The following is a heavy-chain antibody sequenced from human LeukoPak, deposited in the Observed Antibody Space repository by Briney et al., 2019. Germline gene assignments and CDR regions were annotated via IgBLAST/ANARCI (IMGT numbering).Heavy chain of an antibody. Sequence: PGGSLRLSCAASGFTFSDYYMSWIRQAPGKGLEWVSYISSSGSTTYYADSVKGRFTISRDNAKNSLYLQMNSLRAEDTAAYYCARDIAGSYDILTGSSWFDPWGQGTLVTVSS. V-gene: IGHV3-11*01. CDR3: ARDIAGSYDILTGSSWFDP. CDR1: GFTFSDYY. CDR2: ISSSGSTT. D-gene: IGHD3-9*01. J-gene: IGHJ5*02.